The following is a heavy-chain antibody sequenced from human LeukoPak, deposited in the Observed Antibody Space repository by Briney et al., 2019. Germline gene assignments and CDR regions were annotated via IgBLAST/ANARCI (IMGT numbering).Heavy chain of an antibody. D-gene: IGHD1-26*01. CDR1: GYSISSGYY. CDR3: ARVSGVGATIIDY. J-gene: IGHJ4*02. V-gene: IGHV4-38-2*02. CDR2: IYHSGST. Sequence: PTETLSLTCTVSGYSISSGYYWGWIRQPPGKGLEWIGSIYHSGSTYYNPSLKSRVTISVDKSKNQFSLKLSSVTAADTAVYYCARVSGVGATIIDYWGQGTLVTVSS.